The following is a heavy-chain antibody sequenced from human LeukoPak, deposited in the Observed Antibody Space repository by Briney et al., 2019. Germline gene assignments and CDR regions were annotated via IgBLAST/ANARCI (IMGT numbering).Heavy chain of an antibody. CDR1: GGTFSSYA. Sequence: SVKVSCKASGGTFSSYAISWVRQAPGQGLEWMGRIIPIFGTANYAQKFQGRVTITTDESTSTAYMELSSLRSEDTAVYYCARVRMYSSGWKIIDSWGQGTLVTVSS. CDR2: IIPIFGTA. J-gene: IGHJ4*02. CDR3: ARVRMYSSGWKIIDS. D-gene: IGHD6-19*01. V-gene: IGHV1-69*05.